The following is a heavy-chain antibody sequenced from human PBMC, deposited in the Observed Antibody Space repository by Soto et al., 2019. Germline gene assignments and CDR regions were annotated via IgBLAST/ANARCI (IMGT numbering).Heavy chain of an antibody. CDR2: IGTAGDT. D-gene: IGHD2-2*01. Sequence: GGSLRLSCAASGFTFSSYDMHWVRQATGKGLEWVSAIGTAGDTYYPGSVKGRFTISRENAKNSLYLQMNSLRAEDTAVYYCARDCLRMDCSSTSCIYYYYGMDVWGQGTTVTVSS. CDR1: GFTFSSYD. V-gene: IGHV3-13*01. CDR3: ARDCLRMDCSSTSCIYYYYGMDV. J-gene: IGHJ6*02.